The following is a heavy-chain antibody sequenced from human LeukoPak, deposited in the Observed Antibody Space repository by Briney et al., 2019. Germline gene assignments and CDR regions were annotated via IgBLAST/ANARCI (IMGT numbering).Heavy chain of an antibody. J-gene: IGHJ6*03. V-gene: IGHV4-34*01. CDR1: GGSFNGLY. CDR2: MNHSRSN. CDR3: ARGAANSREYLYYMDV. Sequence: ASETLSLTCAVYGGSFNGLYWSWLREPPGKGLEWIGEMNHSRSNNLSPSLSSRVTLSVDTSKNQFSLHVTSVTAADTAVYFCARGAANSREYLYYMDVWGKGVTVTVSS. D-gene: IGHD4-23*01.